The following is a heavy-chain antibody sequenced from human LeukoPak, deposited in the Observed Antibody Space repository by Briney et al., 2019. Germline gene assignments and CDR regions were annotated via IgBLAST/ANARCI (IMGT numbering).Heavy chain of an antibody. D-gene: IGHD3-22*01. CDR1: GYTFTSYG. J-gene: IGHJ4*02. CDR2: ISAYNGNT. V-gene: IGHV1-18*01. CDR3: ARGWDYDSGGRPTAYVY. Sequence: EASVKVSCKASGYTFTSYGISWVRQAPGQGLEWMGWISAYNGNTNYAQKLQGRVTMTTDTSTSTAYMELSSLRSEDTAVYYCARGWDYDSGGRPTAYVYWGQGTLVSVSS.